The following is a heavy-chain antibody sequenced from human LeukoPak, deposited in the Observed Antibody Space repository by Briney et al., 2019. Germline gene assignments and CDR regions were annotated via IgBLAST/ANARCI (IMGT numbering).Heavy chain of an antibody. V-gene: IGHV3-53*01. J-gene: IGHJ4*02. D-gene: IGHD6-25*01. CDR3: ARDGGFSSYSY. CDR1: GFTVSDKY. Sequence: PGGSLRLSCAVSGFTVSDKYMSWVRQAPGKGLEWVSLIHSDGSTYYADSVKGRFTVSRDNFRNTLFLQMNSLRAEDTAVYYCARDGGFSSYSYWGQGTLVTVSS. CDR2: IHSDGST.